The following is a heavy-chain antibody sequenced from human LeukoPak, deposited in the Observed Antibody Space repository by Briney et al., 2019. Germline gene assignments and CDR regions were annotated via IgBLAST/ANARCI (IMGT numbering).Heavy chain of an antibody. D-gene: IGHD3-3*01. J-gene: IGHJ4*02. V-gene: IGHV4-39*01. Sequence: KPSETLSLTCSVFGGSISSSSYYWGWIRQPPGKGLEWIGSFYYSGNIYYNPSLKSRVTISVDTSKNQFSLKLSSVTAADTAVYYCARQSAWYSDHWGQGTLVTVSS. CDR2: FYYSGNI. CDR3: ARQSAWYSDH. CDR1: GGSISSSSYY.